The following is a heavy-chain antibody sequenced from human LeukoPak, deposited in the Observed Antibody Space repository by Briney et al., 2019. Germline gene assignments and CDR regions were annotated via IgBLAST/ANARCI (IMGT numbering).Heavy chain of an antibody. CDR2: IKQDGSEK. CDR1: GFTFSGYW. V-gene: IGHV3-7*01. CDR3: ARDVSYFDY. J-gene: IGHJ4*02. Sequence: PGGSLRLSCAASGFTFSGYWMSWVRQAPGKGLEWVANIKQDGSEKYYVDSVKGRFTISRDNAKNSLYLQMNSLRAEDTAVYYCARDVSYFDYWGQGTLVTVSS.